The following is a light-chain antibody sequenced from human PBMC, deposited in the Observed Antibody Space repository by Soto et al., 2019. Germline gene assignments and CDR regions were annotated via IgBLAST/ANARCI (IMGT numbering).Light chain of an antibody. V-gene: IGLV2-14*03. J-gene: IGLJ3*02. CDR1: STDVGGHNY. Sequence: QSALTQPASVSGSPGQSITISCTGTSTDVGGHNYVSWYQQHPGKAPKLLINNVIHRPPGISDRFSGSKSGNTASLTISGLQAEDEADYYCSSYTVIVARDGRVFGGGTKLTVL. CDR2: NVI. CDR3: SSYTVIVARDGRV.